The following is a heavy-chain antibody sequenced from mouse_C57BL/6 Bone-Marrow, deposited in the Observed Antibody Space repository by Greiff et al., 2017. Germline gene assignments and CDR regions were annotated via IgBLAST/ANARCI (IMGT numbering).Heavy chain of an antibody. J-gene: IGHJ2*01. V-gene: IGHV1-50*01. D-gene: IGHD2-5*01. CDR3: AGSNYEGDY. CDR1: GYTFTSYW. CDR2: IVPSDSYS. Sequence: QVQLQQPGAELVKPGASVKLSCKASGYTFTSYWMQWVKQRPGQGLEWIGEIVPSDSYSNSNQTFKGKATLTVDTSSSTAYMQLSSLTSEDSAVYYCAGSNYEGDYGGQGTTLTVS.